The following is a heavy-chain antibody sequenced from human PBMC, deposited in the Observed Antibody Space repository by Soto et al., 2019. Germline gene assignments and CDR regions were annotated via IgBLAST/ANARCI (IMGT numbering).Heavy chain of an antibody. CDR2: IFSDNER. Sequence: QVTLKESGPVLVKPTETLTLTCTVSGFSLTTGRMGVSWIRQSPGKALEWLAHIFSDNERSYRTSLQGRLTISKDSSGSQVVLSMTNMDPVDSGKYYRVRVNADSYQFYYGMDVWGQGTTVTVSS. CDR1: GFSLTTGRMG. D-gene: IGHD4-17*01. V-gene: IGHV2-26*01. CDR3: VRVNADSYQFYYGMDV. J-gene: IGHJ6*02.